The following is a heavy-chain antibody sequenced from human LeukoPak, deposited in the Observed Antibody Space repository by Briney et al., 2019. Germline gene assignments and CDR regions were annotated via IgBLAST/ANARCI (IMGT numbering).Heavy chain of an antibody. CDR2: IWSDGTEK. Sequence: PGGSLRLSCTASGFTYSHFGMHWVRQAPGKGLEWVAVIWSDGTEKYYGDAVKGRFTISRDNSRNTPYLQMNNLGDDDTAVYYCAKDAQRGFDYSNSLEYWGQGTLVIVSS. CDR1: GFTYSHFG. V-gene: IGHV3-33*06. J-gene: IGHJ4*02. D-gene: IGHD4-11*01. CDR3: AKDAQRGFDYSNSLEY.